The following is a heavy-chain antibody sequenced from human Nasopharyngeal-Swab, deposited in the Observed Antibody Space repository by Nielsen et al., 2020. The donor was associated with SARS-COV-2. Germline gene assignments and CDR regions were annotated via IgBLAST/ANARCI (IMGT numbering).Heavy chain of an antibody. Sequence: GGSLRLSCAASGFTFSNAWLSWVRPAPGKGLEWVGRIKSKTDGGTTDYAAPVKGRFTISRDDSKNTLYLQMNSLKTEDTAVYYCTTDPYYDYVWGSPPGGWFDPWGQGTLVTVSS. J-gene: IGHJ5*02. CDR3: TTDPYYDYVWGSPPGGWFDP. CDR1: GFTFSNAW. D-gene: IGHD3-16*01. V-gene: IGHV3-15*01. CDR2: IKSKTDGGTT.